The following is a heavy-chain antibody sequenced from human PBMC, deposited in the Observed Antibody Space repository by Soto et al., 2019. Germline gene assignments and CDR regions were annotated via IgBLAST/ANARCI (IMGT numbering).Heavy chain of an antibody. D-gene: IGHD1-26*01. J-gene: IGHJ4*02. V-gene: IGHV3-23*01. Sequence: SLRLSCAASGFTFSSYAMSWVRQAPGKGLEWVSAISGSGSSTYYADSVKGRFTISRDNSKNTLYLQMNSLRAGDTAIYYCAKEGATSRPYEADYCGQGPLVTVYS. CDR3: AKEGATSRPYEADY. CDR1: GFTFSSYA. CDR2: ISGSGSST.